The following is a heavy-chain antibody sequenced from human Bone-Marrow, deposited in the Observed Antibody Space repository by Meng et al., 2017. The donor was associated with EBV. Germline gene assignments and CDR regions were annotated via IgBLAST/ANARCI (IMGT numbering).Heavy chain of an antibody. CDR2: IYHSGST. J-gene: IGHJ4*02. CDR3: SRALFSHTWYKSFFFDS. D-gene: IGHD1-1*01. V-gene: IGHV4-4*02. CDR1: GESIGNPANR. Sequence: HLQGQAARMAMTSSTLSPTCAVSGESIGNPANRWTWVRQSPGKGLECIGIIYHSGSTNFHPSLKSRVTMSLDKSKNQFSLNLNSVTAADTAVYYCSRALFSHTWYKSFFFDSWGQGTLVTVSS.